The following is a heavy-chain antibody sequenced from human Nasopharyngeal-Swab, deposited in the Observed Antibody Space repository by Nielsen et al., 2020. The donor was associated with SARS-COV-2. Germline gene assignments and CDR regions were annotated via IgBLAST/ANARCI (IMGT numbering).Heavy chain of an antibody. D-gene: IGHD1-14*01. J-gene: IGHJ6*02. CDR2: ISSSSSYI. V-gene: IGHV3-21*01. CDR3: ATGEPNYYYYYGMDV. CDR1: GFTFSSYS. Sequence: SCAASGFTFSSYSMNWVRQAPGKGLEWVSSISSSSSYIYYADSVKGRFTISRDNAKNSLYLQMNSLRAEDTAVYYCATGEPNYYYYYGMDVWGQGTTVTVSS.